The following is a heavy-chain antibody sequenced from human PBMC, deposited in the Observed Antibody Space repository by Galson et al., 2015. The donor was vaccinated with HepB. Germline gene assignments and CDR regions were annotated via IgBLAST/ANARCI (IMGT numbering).Heavy chain of an antibody. J-gene: IGHJ4*02. D-gene: IGHD6-19*01. V-gene: IGHV3-7*03. Sequence: SLRLSCATSGFSFSNYWMSWVRQAPGKGLEWVANIKQDESEKYYVDSVKGRFTISRDNAKNSVYLQMNSLRAGDTAIYYCAAEDVAVPGGDYWGQGTLATVSS. CDR2: IKQDESEK. CDR1: GFSFSNYW. CDR3: AAEDVAVPGGDY.